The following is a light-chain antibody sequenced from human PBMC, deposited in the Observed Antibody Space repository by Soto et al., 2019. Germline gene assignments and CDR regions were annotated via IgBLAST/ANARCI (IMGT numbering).Light chain of an antibody. V-gene: IGKV3-11*01. CDR1: QYINTR. J-gene: IGKJ1*01. CDR2: QTS. CDR3: HQRQSWPRT. Sequence: EIVLTQSPATLSSFPGDRVTLSCRASQYINTRLAWYQHRPGQAPRLLIYQTSTRAAGIPARFSASGSGTDFTLTISDVQPEDFALYCCHQRQSWPRTFGQGTKVDIK.